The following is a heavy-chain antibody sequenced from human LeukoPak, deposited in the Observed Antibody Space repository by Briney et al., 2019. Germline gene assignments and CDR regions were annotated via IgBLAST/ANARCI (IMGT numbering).Heavy chain of an antibody. V-gene: IGHV1-18*01. CDR3: ATGPRPDSSGYSVDY. Sequence: GASVKVSCKASGYTFTSYGISWVRQAPGQGLEWMGWISAYNGNTNYAQKFQGRVTMTEDTSTDTAYMELSSLRSEDTAVYYCATGPRPDSSGYSVDYWGQGTLVTVSS. J-gene: IGHJ4*02. CDR1: GYTFTSYG. D-gene: IGHD3-22*01. CDR2: ISAYNGNT.